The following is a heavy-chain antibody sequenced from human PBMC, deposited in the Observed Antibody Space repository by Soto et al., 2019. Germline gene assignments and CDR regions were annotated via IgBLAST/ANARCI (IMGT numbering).Heavy chain of an antibody. CDR1: GFTFSTYW. CDR2: INSDGSST. CDR3: SNWFDP. V-gene: IGHV3-74*01. Sequence: PGVSLRLPCAASGFTFSTYWMHWVRQAPGKGLVWVSRINSDGSSTYYADSVKGRFTISRDNAKNTLYLQMNSLRAEDTAVYYCSNWFDPWGQGTLVTVSS. J-gene: IGHJ5*02.